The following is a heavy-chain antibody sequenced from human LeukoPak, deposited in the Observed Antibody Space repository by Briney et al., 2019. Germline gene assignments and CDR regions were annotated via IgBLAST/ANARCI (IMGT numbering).Heavy chain of an antibody. V-gene: IGHV4-38-2*01. CDR3: ARHAQQLASAPIDY. CDR2: IYHSGST. D-gene: IGHD6-13*01. CDR1: GYSISSGYY. J-gene: IGHJ4*02. Sequence: PSETLSLTCAVSGYSISSGYYWGWIRQPPGKGLEWIGSIYHSGSTYYNPSLKSRVTISVDTSKNQFSLKLSSVTAADTAVYCCARHAQQLASAPIDYWGQGTLVTVSS.